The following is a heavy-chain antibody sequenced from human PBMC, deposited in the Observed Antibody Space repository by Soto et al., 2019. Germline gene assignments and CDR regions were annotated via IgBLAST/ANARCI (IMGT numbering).Heavy chain of an antibody. D-gene: IGHD2-2*01. CDR3: ARIVVPAAVDY. V-gene: IGHV3-48*01. CDR1: GFTFSSYS. J-gene: IGHJ4*02. CDR2: ISSSSSTI. Sequence: EVQLVESGGGLVQPGGSLRLSCAASGFTFSSYSMNWVRQAPGKGLEWVSYISSSSSTIYYADSVKGRFTISRDNAKNSLYLQMNRLRAEDTAVYYCARIVVPAAVDYWGQGTLVTVSS.